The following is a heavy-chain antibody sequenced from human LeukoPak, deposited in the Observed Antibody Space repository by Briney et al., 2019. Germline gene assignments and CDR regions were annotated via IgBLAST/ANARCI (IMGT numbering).Heavy chain of an antibody. J-gene: IGHJ6*02. V-gene: IGHV4-31*03. D-gene: IGHD3-22*01. CDR3: ARTYYYDSAVYYGMDV. Sequence: PSQTLSLTCTVSGGSISSGGYYWSWIRQHPGKGLEWIGYIYYSGSTYYNPSLKSRVTISVDTPKNQFSLKLSSVTAADTAVYYCARTYYYDSAVYYGMDVWGQGTTVTVSS. CDR1: GGSISSGGYY. CDR2: IYYSGST.